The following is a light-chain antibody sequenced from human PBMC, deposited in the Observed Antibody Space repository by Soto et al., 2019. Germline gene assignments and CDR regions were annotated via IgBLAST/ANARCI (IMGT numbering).Light chain of an antibody. CDR3: SSKRDSSTLFV. J-gene: IGLJ1*01. V-gene: IGLV2-14*01. CDR1: ISDVGAYNY. Sequence: QTVLTHPAPVCGSPGQSITISCTGTISDVGAYNYVSWYQHHPGKVPKLLIYEVTNRPSGVSDRFSGSKSGNTASLTISGLQAEDEADYYCSSKRDSSTLFVFGTGTKVTVL. CDR2: EVT.